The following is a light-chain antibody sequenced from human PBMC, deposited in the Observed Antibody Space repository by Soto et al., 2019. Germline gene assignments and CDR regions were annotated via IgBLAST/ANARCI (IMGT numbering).Light chain of an antibody. J-gene: IGKJ3*01. Sequence: EIVLTQSPGTLSLSPGERATLSCRASQSINNRYLAWYQQKPGQAPRLLIHGASSRATGIPDRFIGSGSGKDFTLTTSRLETEDFAVYYCQQFGSSPGFTFGPGTKVDIK. V-gene: IGKV3-20*01. CDR3: QQFGSSPGFT. CDR2: GAS. CDR1: QSINNRY.